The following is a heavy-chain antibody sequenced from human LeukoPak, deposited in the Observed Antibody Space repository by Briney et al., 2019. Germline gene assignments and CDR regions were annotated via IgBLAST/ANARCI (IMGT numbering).Heavy chain of an antibody. D-gene: IGHD3-22*01. Sequence: GGSLRLSCAASGFTFSSYTMKWVRQAPGKGLEWVSYISSSSNTIYYADSVKGRFTISRDDAKNSLYLQMNSLRADDTAVYYCARAPSEIGGYYPEYFRHWGQGTLVTVSP. V-gene: IGHV3-48*01. CDR3: ARAPSEIGGYYPEYFRH. CDR1: GFTFSSYT. CDR2: ISSSSNTI. J-gene: IGHJ1*01.